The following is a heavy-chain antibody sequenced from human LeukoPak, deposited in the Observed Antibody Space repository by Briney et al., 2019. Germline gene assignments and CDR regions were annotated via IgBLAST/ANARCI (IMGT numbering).Heavy chain of an antibody. CDR1: GGTFSDYQ. V-gene: IGHV4-34*08. CDR3: AKSDYYASGLDY. Sequence: SETLSLTCAVSGGTFSDYQWNWIRQSPGKGLDWLGEISHSGTTTYNPSLKSRVTISVDTSKKQFSLKLSSVTAADTAVYYCAKSDYYASGLDYWGQGTLVTVSS. CDR2: ISHSGTT. D-gene: IGHD3-10*01. J-gene: IGHJ4*02.